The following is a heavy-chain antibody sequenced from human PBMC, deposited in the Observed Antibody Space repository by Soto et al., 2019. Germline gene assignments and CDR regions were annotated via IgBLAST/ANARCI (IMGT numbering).Heavy chain of an antibody. Sequence: GGSLRLSCAASGFTFSSYAMSWVRQAPGKGLEWVSAISGSGGSTYYADSVKGRFTISRDNSKNTLYLQMNSLRAEDTALYYCASFDILTGYYPFDYWGQGTLVTVSS. CDR2: ISGSGGST. CDR3: ASFDILTGYYPFDY. CDR1: GFTFSSYA. D-gene: IGHD3-9*01. J-gene: IGHJ4*02. V-gene: IGHV3-23*01.